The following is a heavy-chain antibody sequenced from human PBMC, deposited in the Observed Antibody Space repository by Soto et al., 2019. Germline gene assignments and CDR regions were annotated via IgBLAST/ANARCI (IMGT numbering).Heavy chain of an antibody. D-gene: IGHD3-3*01. Sequence: PGGSLRLSCAASGFTFSSYGMHWVRQAPGKGLEWVAVISYDGSNKYYADSVKGRFTISRDNSKNTLYLQMNSLRAEDTAVYYCAKSEAFGVVIFCPMDGWGQGTTVTVSS. CDR3: AKSEAFGVVIFCPMDG. CDR2: ISYDGSNK. J-gene: IGHJ6*02. V-gene: IGHV3-30*18. CDR1: GFTFSSYG.